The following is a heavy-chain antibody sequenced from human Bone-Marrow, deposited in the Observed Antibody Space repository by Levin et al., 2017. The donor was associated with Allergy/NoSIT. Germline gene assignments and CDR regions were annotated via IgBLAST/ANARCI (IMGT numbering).Heavy chain of an antibody. CDR2: ISSGSSYI. J-gene: IGHJ4*02. CDR3: ATGGWNDNPFDH. D-gene: IGHD1-1*01. Sequence: MTGGSLRLSCAASGFTFSDYAMNWVRQAPGKGLEWVSCISSGSSYIYYADSVKGRFTVSRDNAKNSLYLQMNSLRPEDTAIYYCATGGWNDNPFDHWDQGTLVTVSS. V-gene: IGHV3-21*01. CDR1: GFTFSDYA.